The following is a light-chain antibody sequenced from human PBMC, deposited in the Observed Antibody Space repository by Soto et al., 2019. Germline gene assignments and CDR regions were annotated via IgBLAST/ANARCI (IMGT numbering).Light chain of an antibody. CDR1: SSNIGSNY. CDR2: RND. V-gene: IGLV1-47*01. J-gene: IGLJ2*01. CDR3: ATGGDSLSVV. Sequence: QSVLTQPPSASGTPGQRVTISCSGSSSNIGSNYVYWYQQLTGTAPKLLIYRNDQRPLEAPDRFSGSKSRTSASLAISGLRSEDEADYYCATGGDSLSVVFGRGTKLTVL.